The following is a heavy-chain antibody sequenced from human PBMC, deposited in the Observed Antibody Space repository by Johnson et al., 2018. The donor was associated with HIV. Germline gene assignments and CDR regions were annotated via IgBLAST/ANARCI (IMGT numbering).Heavy chain of an antibody. D-gene: IGHD6-19*01. CDR2: ISYDGSNK. CDR1: GFTFSSYG. Sequence: QVQLVESGGGVVQPGRSLRLSCAASGFTFSSYGMHWVRQAPGKGLEWVAVISYDGSNKYYADSVKGRFTISRDNAKNSLYLQMNSLRAEDTALYYCARVGAVAGLYSIWGQGTMVTVSS. V-gene: IGHV3-30*19. J-gene: IGHJ3*02. CDR3: ARVGAVAGLYSI.